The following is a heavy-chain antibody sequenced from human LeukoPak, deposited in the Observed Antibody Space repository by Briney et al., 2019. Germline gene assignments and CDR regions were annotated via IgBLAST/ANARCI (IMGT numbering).Heavy chain of an antibody. CDR1: GGSFSGYY. D-gene: IGHD3-22*01. CDR2: INRSGST. CDR3: ATNTRAYYYDSSGYYVPSYFDY. J-gene: IGHJ4*02. Sequence: SETLSLTCAVYGGSFSGYYWSWVRQPPGKGLEWIGEINRSGSTNYNPSLKSRVTISVDTSKNQFSLKLNSLTAADTAVYYCATNTRAYYYDSSGYYVPSYFDYWGQGTLVTVSS. V-gene: IGHV4-34*01.